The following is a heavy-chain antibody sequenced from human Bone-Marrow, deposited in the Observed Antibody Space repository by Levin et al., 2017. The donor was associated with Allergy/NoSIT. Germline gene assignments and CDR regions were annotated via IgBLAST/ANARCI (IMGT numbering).Heavy chain of an antibody. Sequence: AGGSLRLSCVASGFTVINNYMTWVRQAPGKGLEWVSLIYSGGGTYYADSVRGRFTISRDSSKNTLYLQMNSLRAEDTAVYYCARSFNWNYAGGQGTLVTVSS. D-gene: IGHD1-7*01. CDR2: IYSGGGT. J-gene: IGHJ4*02. V-gene: IGHV3-66*01. CDR3: ARSFNWNYA. CDR1: GFTVINNY.